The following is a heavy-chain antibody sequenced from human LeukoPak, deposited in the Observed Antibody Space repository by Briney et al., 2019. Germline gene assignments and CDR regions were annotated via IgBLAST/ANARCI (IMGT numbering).Heavy chain of an antibody. Sequence: ASVKVSCKVSGYTLTELSMHWVRQAPGKGLEWMGGFDPEDGETIYAQKFQGRVTMTEDTSTDTAYMELSSLRSDDTAVYFCARDAPRWRNAFDFWGQGTMVTVSS. CDR3: ARDAPRWRNAFDF. D-gene: IGHD4-23*01. CDR1: GYTLTELS. V-gene: IGHV1-24*01. CDR2: FDPEDGET. J-gene: IGHJ3*01.